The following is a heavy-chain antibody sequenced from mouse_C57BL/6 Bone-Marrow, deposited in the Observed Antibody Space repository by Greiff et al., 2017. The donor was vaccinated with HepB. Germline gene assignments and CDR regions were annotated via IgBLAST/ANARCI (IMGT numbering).Heavy chain of an antibody. CDR3: TREGLEDRPRDY. V-gene: IGHV5-9-1*02. Sequence: DVQLVESGEGLVKPGGSLKLSCAASGFTFSSYAMSWVRQTPEKRLEWVAYISSGGDYIYYADTVKGRFTISRDNARNTLYLQMSSLKSEDTAMYYCTREGLEDRPRDYWVKEPQSPSPQ. J-gene: IGHJ4*01. CDR1: GFTFSSYA. CDR2: ISSGGDYI.